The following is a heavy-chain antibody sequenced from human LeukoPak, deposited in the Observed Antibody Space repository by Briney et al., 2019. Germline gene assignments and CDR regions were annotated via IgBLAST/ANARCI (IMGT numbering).Heavy chain of an antibody. Sequence: ASVKVSCKASGYTFTSYGISWVRQAPGQGLEWMGWINPNSGGTNYAQKFQGRVTMTRDTSISTAYMELSRLRSDDTAVYYCARDLDLVFGVVPFDYWGQGTLVTVSS. CDR2: INPNSGGT. V-gene: IGHV1-2*02. CDR1: GYTFTSYG. CDR3: ARDLDLVFGVVPFDY. J-gene: IGHJ4*02. D-gene: IGHD3-3*01.